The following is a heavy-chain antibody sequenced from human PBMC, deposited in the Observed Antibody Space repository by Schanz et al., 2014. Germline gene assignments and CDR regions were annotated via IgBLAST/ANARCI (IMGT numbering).Heavy chain of an antibody. CDR1: GGFINAFY. CDR3: AGYDFGGNSSGD. V-gene: IGHV4-59*03. CDR2: VYYTGST. J-gene: IGHJ4*02. D-gene: IGHD2-21*02. Sequence: QALLQESGPGLVKPSGTLSLTCSVSGGFINAFYWSWIRQPPGKGLEWLGYVYYTGSTKYKSSLRSRLTMSVDTSKHQVSLRLTAVTAADTAVYYCAGYDFGGNSSGDWGQGVLVIVSS.